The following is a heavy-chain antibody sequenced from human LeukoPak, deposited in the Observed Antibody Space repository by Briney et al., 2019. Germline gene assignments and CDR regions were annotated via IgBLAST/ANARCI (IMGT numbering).Heavy chain of an antibody. V-gene: IGHV3-74*03. CDR3: AREGRVSGYDFDC. CDR2: INSDGSSI. CDR1: GFTFSSYW. Sequence: GGSLRLSCAASGFTFSSYWMHWVRQAPGKGLVWVSRINSDGSSITYADSVKGRFTISRDNAKNTLYLQINSLRVEDTAFYYWAREGRVSGYDFDCWGQATMVTVSS. D-gene: IGHD5-12*01. J-gene: IGHJ4*02.